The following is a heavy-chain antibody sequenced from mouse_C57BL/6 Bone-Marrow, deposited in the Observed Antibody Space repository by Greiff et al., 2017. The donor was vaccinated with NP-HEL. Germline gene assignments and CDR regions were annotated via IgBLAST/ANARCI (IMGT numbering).Heavy chain of an antibody. Sequence: VKLMESGAELVKPGASVKISCKASGYAFSSYWMNWVKQRPGKGLEWIGQIYPGDGDTNYNGKFKGKATLTADKSSSTAYMQLSSLTSEDSAVYFCARWDTTVVGDYWGQGTTLTVSS. V-gene: IGHV1-80*01. CDR2: IYPGDGDT. D-gene: IGHD1-1*01. J-gene: IGHJ2*01. CDR1: GYAFSSYW. CDR3: ARWDTTVVGDY.